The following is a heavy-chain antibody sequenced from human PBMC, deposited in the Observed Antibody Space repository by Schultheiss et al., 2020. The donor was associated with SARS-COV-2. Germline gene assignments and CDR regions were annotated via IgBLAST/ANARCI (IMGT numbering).Heavy chain of an antibody. CDR2: IYYSGST. D-gene: IGHD2-2*01. Sequence: SETLSLTCAVYGGSFSGYYMSWIRQPPGKGLEWIGYIYYSGSTIYNPSLKSRVSISIDTSKSQFSLNLRSMTAADTAVYYCATSYSTTYYYAMGVWGQGTTVTVSS. V-gene: IGHV4-59*01. J-gene: IGHJ6*02. CDR1: GGSFSGYY. CDR3: ATSYSTTYYYAMGV.